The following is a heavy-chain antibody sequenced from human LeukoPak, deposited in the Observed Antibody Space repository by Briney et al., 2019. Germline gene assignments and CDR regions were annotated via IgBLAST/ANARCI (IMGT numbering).Heavy chain of an antibody. CDR3: ARAPPRVYYYYYMDV. Sequence: SVKLSCKASGGTLTSYAISWVRQAPGQGLGWMGGIIVIFGTANYAQTFHSRVTITSDNTSSTAYSQLSSLISAATTVYYFARAPPRVYYYYYMDVWGKGTTVTVSS. D-gene: IGHD6-6*01. J-gene: IGHJ6*03. CDR1: GGTLTSYA. V-gene: IGHV1-69*06. CDR2: IIVIFGTA.